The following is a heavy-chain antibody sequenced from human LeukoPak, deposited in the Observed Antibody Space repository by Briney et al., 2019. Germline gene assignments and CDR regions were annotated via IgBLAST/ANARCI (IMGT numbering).Heavy chain of an antibody. Sequence: GGSLRLSCAASGFAFSNYWMHWVRQAPGKGLVWVSRINSAGSSTTYADSVKGRFTISRDNAKNSLYLQMNSLRADDTAVYYCVRNWGLDYWGQGTLVTVSS. V-gene: IGHV3-74*01. CDR1: GFAFSNYW. CDR2: INSAGSST. J-gene: IGHJ4*02. D-gene: IGHD7-27*01. CDR3: VRNWGLDY.